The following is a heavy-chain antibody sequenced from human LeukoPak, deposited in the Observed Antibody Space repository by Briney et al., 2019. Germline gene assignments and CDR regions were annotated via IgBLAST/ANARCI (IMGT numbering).Heavy chain of an antibody. J-gene: IGHJ4*02. Sequence: GASVKVSCKASGGTFSSYAISWVRQAPGQGLEWMGGIIPIFGTANYAQKFQGRVTITADESTSTAYMELSSLRSEDTAVYYCAREYKLYQLLSYYFDYWGQGTLVTVSS. V-gene: IGHV1-69*13. CDR3: AREYKLYQLLSYYFDY. CDR2: IIPIFGTA. D-gene: IGHD2-2*01. CDR1: GGTFSSYA.